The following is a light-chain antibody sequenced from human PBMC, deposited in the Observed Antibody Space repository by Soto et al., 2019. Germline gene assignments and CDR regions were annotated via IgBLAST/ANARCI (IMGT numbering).Light chain of an antibody. Sequence: QSALTQPASVSGSPGQSITNSCTGTSNDVGGYNYVSWYQQHPGKAPKLIIYDVSNRPSGVSNRFSGSKSGNTASLTISGLQAEDEADYYCSSYTSSSTYVVFGGGTKLTVL. CDR1: SNDVGGYNY. V-gene: IGLV2-14*01. J-gene: IGLJ2*01. CDR2: DVS. CDR3: SSYTSSSTYVV.